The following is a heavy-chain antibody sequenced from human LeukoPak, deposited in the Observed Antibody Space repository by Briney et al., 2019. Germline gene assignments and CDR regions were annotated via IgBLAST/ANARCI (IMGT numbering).Heavy chain of an antibody. D-gene: IGHD6-19*01. V-gene: IGHV1-18*01. Sequence: GAPVKVSCKASGYTFTSYGISWVRQAPGQGLEWMGWISAYNGNTNYAQKLQGRVTMTTDTSTSTAYMELRSLRSDDTAVYYCARDQTIAVAGFWYFPFDYWGQGTLVTVSS. CDR1: GYTFTSYG. CDR3: ARDQTIAVAGFWYFPFDY. J-gene: IGHJ4*02. CDR2: ISAYNGNT.